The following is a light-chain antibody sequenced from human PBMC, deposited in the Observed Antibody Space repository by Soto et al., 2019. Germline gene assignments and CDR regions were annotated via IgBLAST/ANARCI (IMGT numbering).Light chain of an antibody. V-gene: IGKV3-15*01. CDR1: QSVSSN. J-gene: IGKJ5*01. Sequence: EIVMTQSPATLSVSPGERATLSCRASQSVSSNFAGYQQKPGQAPRLLIYGESTRATGIPARLSGSGSGTEFTLTISSLQSEDFAVYFCQQYNNWPPITFGQGTRLEIK. CDR3: QQYNNWPPIT. CDR2: GES.